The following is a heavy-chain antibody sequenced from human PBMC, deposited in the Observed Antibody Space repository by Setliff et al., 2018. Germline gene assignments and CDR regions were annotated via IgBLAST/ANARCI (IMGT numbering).Heavy chain of an antibody. D-gene: IGHD2-15*01. J-gene: IGHJ4*02. CDR1: GFSFSTYN. CDR2: ISATGDST. Sequence: GGSLRLSCATSGFSFSTYNMNWVRQAPGKGLECVSPISATGDSTYYADTLRGRFTISRYNSKNTLYLQMHSLRPEDTAVYYCARTCSVSGCYAGLESWGQGTPVTVAS. V-gene: IGHV3-23*01. CDR3: ARTCSVSGCYAGLES.